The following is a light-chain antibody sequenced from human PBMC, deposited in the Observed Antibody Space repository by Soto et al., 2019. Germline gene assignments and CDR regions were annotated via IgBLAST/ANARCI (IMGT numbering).Light chain of an antibody. J-gene: IGKJ1*01. V-gene: IGKV3-15*01. Sequence: EIVMTQSPATLSVSPGERATLSCRASQSVSSNLAWYQQKPGQAPRLLIYGASTRATGIPARFSGSGSGTEFTLTLSSLQSEDFAVEYCQQYNNWPRTFGQGTKVEIK. CDR1: QSVSSN. CDR3: QQYNNWPRT. CDR2: GAS.